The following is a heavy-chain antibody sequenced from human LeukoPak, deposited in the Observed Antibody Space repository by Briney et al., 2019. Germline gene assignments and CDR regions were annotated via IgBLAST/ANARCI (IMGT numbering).Heavy chain of an antibody. Sequence: GSLRLSCAASGFTFSSYGMHWVRQPPGKGLEWIGSIYYSGRTYYNPSLKSRVTISVDTSKNQFSLRLTSVTAADTAVYYCARRYCSGADCYGGDSYYYMDVWGKGTTVTISS. CDR1: GFTFSSYG. D-gene: IGHD2-2*01. CDR2: IYYSGRT. CDR3: ARRYCSGADCYGGDSYYYMDV. V-gene: IGHV4-39*01. J-gene: IGHJ6*03.